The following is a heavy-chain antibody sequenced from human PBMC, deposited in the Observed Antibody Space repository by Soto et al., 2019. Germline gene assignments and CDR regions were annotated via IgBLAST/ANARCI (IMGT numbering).Heavy chain of an antibody. V-gene: IGHV3-21*01. CDR3: ARGEGYFDWSAPRY. D-gene: IGHD3-9*01. J-gene: IGHJ4*02. CDR2: ISSSSTYI. Sequence: EVQLVESGGGLVKPGASLRLSCAASGFTFSSYSMHWVRQAPGKGLEWVSSISSSSTYIKYADSVKGRFTISRDNAKNSLYLQMNSLRAEDTAVYYCARGEGYFDWSAPRYWGQGTLVTVSS. CDR1: GFTFSSYS.